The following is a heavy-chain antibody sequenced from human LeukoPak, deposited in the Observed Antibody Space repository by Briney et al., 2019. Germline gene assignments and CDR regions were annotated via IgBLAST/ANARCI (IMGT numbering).Heavy chain of an antibody. J-gene: IGHJ4*02. CDR1: GGSISSYY. V-gene: IGHV4-4*09. CDR2: IYTSGST. Sequence: SETLSLTCTVSGGSISSYYCSWIRQPPGKGLEWIGYIYTSGSTNYNPSLKSRVTISVDASKNQFSLKLSSVTAADTAVYYCARQTMMEFDYWGQGTLVTVSS. CDR3: ARQTMMEFDY. D-gene: IGHD1-1*01.